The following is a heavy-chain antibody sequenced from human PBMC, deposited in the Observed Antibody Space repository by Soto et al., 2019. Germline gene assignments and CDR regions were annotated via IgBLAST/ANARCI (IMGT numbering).Heavy chain of an antibody. CDR3: ARGWSSGGI. D-gene: IGHD6-19*01. J-gene: IGHJ3*02. V-gene: IGHV1-18*01. CDR2: ISAYNGNT. Sequence: VASVKVSCKASGYTFTSYGISWVRQAPGQGLEWMGWISAYNGNTNYAQKLQGRVTMTTDTYTSTANMELRCMRSDDTAVYYCARGWSSGGIWGQGTMVTVSS. CDR1: GYTFTSYG.